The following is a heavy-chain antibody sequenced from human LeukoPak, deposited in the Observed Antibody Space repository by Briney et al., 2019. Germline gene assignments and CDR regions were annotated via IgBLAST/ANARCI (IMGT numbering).Heavy chain of an antibody. V-gene: IGHV3-48*03. J-gene: IGHJ6*04. CDR2: ISSSGSTI. Sequence: GGSLRLSCAASGFTFSSYEMNWVRQAPGKGLEWVSYISSSGSTIYYADSVKGRFTTSRDNAKNSLYLQMNSLRAEDTAVYYCAELGITMIGGVWGKGTTVTISS. CDR3: AELGITMIGGV. D-gene: IGHD3-10*02. CDR1: GFTFSSYE.